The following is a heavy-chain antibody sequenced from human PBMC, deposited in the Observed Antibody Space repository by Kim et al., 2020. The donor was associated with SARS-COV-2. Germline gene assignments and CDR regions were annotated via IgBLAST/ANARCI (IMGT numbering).Heavy chain of an antibody. V-gene: IGHV1-18*04. CDR1: GYTFTSYG. J-gene: IGHJ6*02. CDR2: ISAYNGNT. Sequence: ASVKVSCKASGYTFTSYGISWVRQAPGQGLEWMGWISAYNGNTNYAQKLQGRVTMTTDTSTSTAYMELRSLRSDDTAVYYCAIESSGRGYSYGDLMVYYYYYGMDVWGQGTTVTVSS. CDR3: AIESSGRGYSYGDLMVYYYYYGMDV. D-gene: IGHD5-18*01.